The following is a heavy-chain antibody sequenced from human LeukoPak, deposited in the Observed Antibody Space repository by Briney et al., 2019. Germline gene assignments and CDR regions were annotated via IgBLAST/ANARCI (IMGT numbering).Heavy chain of an antibody. D-gene: IGHD6-6*01. Sequence: GGSLRLSCAASGFTFSSYGMHWVRQAPGKGLEWVAVISYDGSNKYYADSVKGRFTISRDNSKNTLYLQMNSLRAEDTAVYYCAREGVAARGYFDYWGQGTLVTVSS. J-gene: IGHJ4*02. CDR1: GFTFSSYG. CDR3: AREGVAARGYFDY. V-gene: IGHV3-30*03. CDR2: ISYDGSNK.